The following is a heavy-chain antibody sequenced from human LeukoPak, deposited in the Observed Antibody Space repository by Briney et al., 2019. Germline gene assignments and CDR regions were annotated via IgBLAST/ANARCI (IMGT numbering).Heavy chain of an antibody. CDR2: IIPVFGTA. J-gene: IGHJ3*02. CDR3: ARGRVVGVGIDNAFDI. V-gene: IGHV1-69*13. D-gene: IGHD2-15*01. CDR1: GRSFSSYA. Sequence: ASVKFSCKASGRSFSSYAISWVRQAPVQGLEWMRGIIPVFGTANYAQKLQGRVTITADESTSTAYMELSSLRSEDTAVDYCARGRVVGVGIDNAFDIGGHGTMVTVSS.